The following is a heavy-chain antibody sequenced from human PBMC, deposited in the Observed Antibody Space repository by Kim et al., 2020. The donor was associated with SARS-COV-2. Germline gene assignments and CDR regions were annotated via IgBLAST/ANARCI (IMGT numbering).Heavy chain of an antibody. J-gene: IGHJ6*02. CDR1: GGSISSYY. Sequence: SETLSLTCTVSGGSISSYYWSWIRQPPGKGLEWIGYIYYSGSTNYNPSLKSRVTISVDTSKNQFSLKLSSVTAADAAVYYCARDRNYYDSSGYYSYYYGMDVWGQGTTVTVSS. D-gene: IGHD3-22*01. CDR3: ARDRNYYDSSGYYSYYYGMDV. V-gene: IGHV4-59*01. CDR2: IYYSGST.